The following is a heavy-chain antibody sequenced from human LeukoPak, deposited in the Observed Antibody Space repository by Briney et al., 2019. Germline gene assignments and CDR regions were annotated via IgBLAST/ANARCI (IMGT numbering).Heavy chain of an antibody. V-gene: IGHV4-4*07. CDR2: FYISGST. J-gene: IGHJ4*02. CDR1: GGSISSYY. CDR3: ARDFLLQSEGLFDY. Sequence: MASETLSLTCTVSGGSISSYYWSWIRKPAGKALEWIGRFYISGSTNYNPSLKSRVTMSVDTSKNQFSLRLNSVTAAYTAVYYCARDFLLQSEGLFDYWGQGTLVTVSS. D-gene: IGHD4-11*01.